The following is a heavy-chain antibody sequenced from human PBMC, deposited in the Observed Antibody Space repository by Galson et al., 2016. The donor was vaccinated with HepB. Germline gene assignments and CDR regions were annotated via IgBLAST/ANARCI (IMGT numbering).Heavy chain of an antibody. CDR3: ARMTRLMNYYDTSRFRYFDY. Sequence: SETLSLTCAVNGGSLTNYYWSWIRQPPGKGLEWIGEISHSGRINYNPSLKSRVTMSVDTSKNQFSLKLRSVTAADTAVYYCARMTRLMNYYDTSRFRYFDYWGQGTLVTVSS. CDR2: ISHSGRI. D-gene: IGHD3-16*01. V-gene: IGHV4-34*01. J-gene: IGHJ4*02. CDR1: GGSLTNYY.